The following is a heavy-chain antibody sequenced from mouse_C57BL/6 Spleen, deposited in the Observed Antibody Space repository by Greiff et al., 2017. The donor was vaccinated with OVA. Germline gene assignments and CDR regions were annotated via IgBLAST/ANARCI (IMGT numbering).Heavy chain of an antibody. CDR1: GYTFTSYW. Sequence: VKLQQPGAELVKPGASVKLSCKASGYTFTSYWMHWVKQRPGQGLEWIGMIHPNSGSTNYNEKFKSKATLTVDKSSSTAYMQLSILTSEDSAVYYCASYDYDVYAMDYWGQGTSVTVSS. CDR3: ASYDYDVYAMDY. V-gene: IGHV1-64*01. D-gene: IGHD2-4*01. CDR2: IHPNSGST. J-gene: IGHJ4*01.